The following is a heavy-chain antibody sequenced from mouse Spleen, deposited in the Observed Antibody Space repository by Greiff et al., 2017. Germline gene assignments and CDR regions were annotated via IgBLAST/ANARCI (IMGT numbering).Heavy chain of an antibody. CDR3: ARDGTYFDY. V-gene: IGHV5-4*01. Sequence: EVHLVESGGGLVKPGGSLKLSCAASGFTFSSYAMSWVRQTPEKRLEWVATISDGGSYTYYPDNVKGRFTISRDNAKNNLYLQMSHLKSEDTAMYYCARDGTYFDYWGQGTTLTVSS. J-gene: IGHJ2*01. CDR2: ISDGGSYT. D-gene: IGHD4-1*01. CDR1: GFTFSSYA.